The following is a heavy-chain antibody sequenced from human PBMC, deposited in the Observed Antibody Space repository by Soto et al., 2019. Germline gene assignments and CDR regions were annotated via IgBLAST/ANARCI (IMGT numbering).Heavy chain of an antibody. V-gene: IGHV3-7*01. CDR2: KKQDGSET. CDR1: GFFCSADW. CDR3: ARGTEGFHPVSNNGFDP. D-gene: IGHD2-8*01. J-gene: IGHJ5*02. Sequence: GGPLTLSSAAPGFFCSADWMSCVLHAPGRGMEWVTRKKQDGSETYYFDSVKGRVTFCRENAKNSLDVQMSSLRAEDTAVYYWARGTEGFHPVSNNGFDPWGQGAPVTVS.